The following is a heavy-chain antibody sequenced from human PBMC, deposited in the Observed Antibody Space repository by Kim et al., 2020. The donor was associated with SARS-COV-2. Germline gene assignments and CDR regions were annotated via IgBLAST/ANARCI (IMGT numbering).Heavy chain of an antibody. CDR2: IYYSGST. CDR1: GGSISSSSYY. Sequence: SETLSLTCTVSGGSISSSSYYWGWIRQPPGKGLEWIGSIYYSGSTYYNPSLKSRVTISVDTSKNQFSLKLSSVTAADTAVYYCAIPPAGYSYGLDAFDIWGQGTMVTVSS. CDR3: AIPPAGYSYGLDAFDI. V-gene: IGHV4-39*01. D-gene: IGHD5-18*01. J-gene: IGHJ3*02.